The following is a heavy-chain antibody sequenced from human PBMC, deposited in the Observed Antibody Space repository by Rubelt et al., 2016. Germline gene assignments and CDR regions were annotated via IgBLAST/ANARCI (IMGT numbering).Heavy chain of an antibody. J-gene: IGHJ4*02. CDR3: ARDRAAGKGGFDY. Sequence: GKGLEWVSSISSTSDYIYYADSLKGRFTISRDNAKNSLYLQMNSLRAEDTAVYYCARDRAAGKGGFDYWGQGTLVTVSS. D-gene: IGHD6-13*01. CDR2: ISSTSDYI. V-gene: IGHV3-21*01.